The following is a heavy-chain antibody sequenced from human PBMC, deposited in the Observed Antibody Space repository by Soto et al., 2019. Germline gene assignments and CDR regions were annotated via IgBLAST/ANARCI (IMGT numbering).Heavy chain of an antibody. CDR2: ISSTSNIA. V-gene: IGHV3-21*05. CDR3: ASCYGDYEFPCEY. J-gene: IGHJ4*02. Sequence: GGSLRLSCEGSGFTFTDYSMLWVRQAPGKGLEWVSYISSTSNIAFYVDSVEGRFTTSRDNAKNSLYLQLNSLRDEDTAVYYCASCYGDYEFPCEYWGQGTLVTVSS. CDR1: GFTFTDYS. D-gene: IGHD4-17*01.